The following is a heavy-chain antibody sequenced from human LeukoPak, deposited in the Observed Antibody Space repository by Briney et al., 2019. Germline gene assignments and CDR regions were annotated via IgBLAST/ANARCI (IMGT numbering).Heavy chain of an antibody. CDR3: AKDGLVVPASFDP. CDR1: GFTFSNYV. D-gene: IGHD2-2*01. Sequence: GGSLRLSCAASGFTFSNYVMSWVRQAPGKGLEWISGISDSGGSTYYADSVKGRFTISRDNSKNTLYLQMNSLRAEDTAVYYCAKDGLVVPASFDPWGQGTLVTVSS. V-gene: IGHV3-23*01. J-gene: IGHJ5*02. CDR2: ISDSGGST.